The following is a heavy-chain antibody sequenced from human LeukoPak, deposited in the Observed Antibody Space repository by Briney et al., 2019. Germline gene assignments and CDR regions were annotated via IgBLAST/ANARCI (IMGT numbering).Heavy chain of an antibody. CDR2: ISGSGGST. J-gene: IGHJ4*02. CDR1: GFTFRSYA. Sequence: GGSLRLSCAAYGFTFRSYAMSWVRQAPGKGLEWVSAISGSGGSTYYADSVKGRFTISRDNSKNTLYLQMNSLRAEDTAVYYCAKDLGSVWGPDYWGQGTLVTVSS. V-gene: IGHV3-23*01. CDR3: AKDLGSVWGPDY. D-gene: IGHD3-16*01.